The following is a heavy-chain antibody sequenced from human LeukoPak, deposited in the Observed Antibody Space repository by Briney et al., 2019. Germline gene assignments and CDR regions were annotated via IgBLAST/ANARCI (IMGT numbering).Heavy chain of an antibody. D-gene: IGHD3-10*01. V-gene: IGHV4-30-4*01. J-gene: IGHJ6*02. CDR1: GGSISSGDFY. CDR2: ISYSRST. Sequence: SETLSLTCTVSGGSISSGDFYWSWIRQPPGKGLEWVGYISYSRSTYYSPSLKSRVTISRDTSKNQFSLKLSSVTPADTAVYYCARGDVSGSYPGYYYGRDVWGQGPTVTVSS. CDR3: ARGDVSGSYPGYYYGRDV.